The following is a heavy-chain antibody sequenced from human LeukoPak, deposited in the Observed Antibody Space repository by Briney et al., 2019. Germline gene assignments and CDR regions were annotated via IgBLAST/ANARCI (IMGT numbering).Heavy chain of an antibody. CDR2: SNGYDT. Sequence: GGSLRLSCAASGFTFSTYAMSWVRHAPGKGLEWVSASNGYDTYYADSVKGRFTISKDNSKNTLYLQMNSLRAEDSAIYYCAKGSSNGRPYYLDFWGPGSLVTVSS. CDR1: GFTFSTYA. J-gene: IGHJ4*02. V-gene: IGHV3-23*01. D-gene: IGHD6-25*01. CDR3: AKGSSNGRPYYLDF.